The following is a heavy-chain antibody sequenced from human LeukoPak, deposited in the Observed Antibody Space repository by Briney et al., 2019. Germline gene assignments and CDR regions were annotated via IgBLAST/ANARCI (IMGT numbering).Heavy chain of an antibody. J-gene: IGHJ4*02. CDR1: GYSFTDYY. V-gene: IGHV1-2*02. Sequence: ASVKVSCKASGYSFTDYYIHWVRQAPGQGLEWMGWINPNSGVTNSAQKYQGRVTMTRDTSISTAYMELRSLRSDDTAVYYCARATHCGSTSCYSPDYWGQGTLVTVSS. D-gene: IGHD2-2*02. CDR3: ARATHCGSTSCYSPDY. CDR2: INPNSGVT.